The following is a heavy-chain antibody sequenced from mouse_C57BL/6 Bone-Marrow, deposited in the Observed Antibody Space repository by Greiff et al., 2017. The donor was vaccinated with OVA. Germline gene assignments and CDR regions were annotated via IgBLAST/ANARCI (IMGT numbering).Heavy chain of an antibody. CDR1: GFSLTSYG. J-gene: IGHJ3*01. CDR2: IWSGGST. V-gene: IGHV2-2*01. CDR3: ARICPWFAY. Sequence: QVQLQQSGPGLVQPSQSLSITCTVSGFSLTSYGVHWVRQSPGKGLEWLGVIWSGGSTDYNAAFISRLSISKDNSKSQVFFKMNSLQADDTAIYYCARICPWFAYWGQGTLVTVSA.